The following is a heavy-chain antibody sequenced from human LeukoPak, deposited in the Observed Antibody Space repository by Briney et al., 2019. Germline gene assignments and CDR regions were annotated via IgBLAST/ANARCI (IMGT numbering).Heavy chain of an antibody. J-gene: IGHJ4*02. CDR2: ISSSGAYI. CDR1: GFAFRSYS. CDR3: VRGTEYDILSGKNFGQFYFEY. V-gene: IGHV3-21*01. Sequence: GGSLRLSCAASGFAFRSYSLNWVHQAPGKGLEWVSSISSSGAYIYYADSVKGRFTISRDNGKDSLYLQMNSLRDEDTAVYYCVRGTEYDILSGKNFGQFYFEYWGQGTLVTVSS. D-gene: IGHD3-9*01.